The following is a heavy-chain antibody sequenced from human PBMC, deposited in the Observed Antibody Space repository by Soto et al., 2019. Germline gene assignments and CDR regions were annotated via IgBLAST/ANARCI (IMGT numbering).Heavy chain of an antibody. Sequence: QVQLVQSGAEMKKPGSSVKVSCQSSGGTFNTYAMNWVRQAPGQGPEWMGDISPMFGAANYAPKFQGRVTITAEESTGTSYMQLSSLTSEDTALYFCGREVPVHTPAFVYWGQGTLVTVSS. CDR1: GGTFNTYA. V-gene: IGHV1-69*01. CDR3: GREVPVHTPAFVY. J-gene: IGHJ4*02. CDR2: ISPMFGAA. D-gene: IGHD3-10*01.